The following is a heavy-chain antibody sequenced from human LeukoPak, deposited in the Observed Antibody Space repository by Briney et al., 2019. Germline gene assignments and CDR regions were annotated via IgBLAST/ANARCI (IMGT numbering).Heavy chain of an antibody. D-gene: IGHD1-26*01. CDR1: EFTFSNYA. V-gene: IGHV3-30-3*01. Sequence: GGSLRLSCAASEFTFSNYAIHWVRQAPGKGLEWVAAISYDGSNKYYADSVKGRFTISRDKSKNTLYLQMNSLRPEDTAVYYCARSTGGSYPNFDYWGQGTLVTVSS. J-gene: IGHJ4*02. CDR2: ISYDGSNK. CDR3: ARSTGGSYPNFDY.